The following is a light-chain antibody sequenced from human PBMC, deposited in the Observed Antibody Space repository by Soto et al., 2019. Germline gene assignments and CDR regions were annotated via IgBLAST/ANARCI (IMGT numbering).Light chain of an antibody. J-gene: IGKJ1*01. CDR2: GTS. CDR1: ESVSNTY. Sequence: ESVLTQSPGTLSLSPGERATLSGRASESVSNTYLAWYQQKPGHAPSLLIYGTSNRATGIPARFSGSGSGTDFTLTISRLEPEDFAVYYCQQYGSSGTFGQGTK. V-gene: IGKV3-20*01. CDR3: QQYGSSGT.